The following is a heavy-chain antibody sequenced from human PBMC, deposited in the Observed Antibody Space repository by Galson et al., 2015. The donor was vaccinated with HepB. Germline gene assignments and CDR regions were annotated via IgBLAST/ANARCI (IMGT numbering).Heavy chain of an antibody. CDR3: TRDLGGSPGVFFDC. D-gene: IGHD1-26*01. J-gene: IGHJ4*02. CDR1: GYTFTDFG. Sequence: SVKVSCKASGYTFTDFGISWVRQAPGQGPEWMGWISAYNGNAKYAQNLQGRVTMTQDTSTSTAYMELRSLRSDDTAIYYCTRDLGGSPGVFFDCWGQGTLVTVSS. V-gene: IGHV1-18*04. CDR2: ISAYNGNA.